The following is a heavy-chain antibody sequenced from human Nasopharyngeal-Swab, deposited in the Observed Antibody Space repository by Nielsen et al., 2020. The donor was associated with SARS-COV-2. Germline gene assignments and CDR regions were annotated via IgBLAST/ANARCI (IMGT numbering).Heavy chain of an antibody. J-gene: IGHJ5*02. CDR3: ARRAARDGYNYEVDP. V-gene: IGHV5-51*01. D-gene: IGHD5-24*01. CDR2: IHPGNSDT. Sequence: GESLKISCTGFGYSFAKYWIGWVRQMPGKGLEWMGSIHPGNSDTRYSPAFHGRVTISADKSINAAYLHWTSLRASDTAVYYCARRAARDGYNYEVDPWGQGTLVTVSS. CDR1: GYSFAKYW.